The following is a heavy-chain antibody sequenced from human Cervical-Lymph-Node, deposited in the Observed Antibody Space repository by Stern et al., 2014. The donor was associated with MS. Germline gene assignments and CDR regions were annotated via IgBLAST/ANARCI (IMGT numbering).Heavy chain of an antibody. Sequence: VQLVQSGGGLVQPGGSLRLSCVASGFTFASYAMIWVRQAPGKGPEWVSSISGSGDKTYYADPVKGRLTISRDNSKNTLYLQMSSLRADDTAVYYCATLRITVADYWGQGTLVTVSS. CDR2: ISGSGDKT. D-gene: IGHD6-19*01. CDR3: ATLRITVADY. V-gene: IGHV3-23*04. J-gene: IGHJ4*02. CDR1: GFTFASYA.